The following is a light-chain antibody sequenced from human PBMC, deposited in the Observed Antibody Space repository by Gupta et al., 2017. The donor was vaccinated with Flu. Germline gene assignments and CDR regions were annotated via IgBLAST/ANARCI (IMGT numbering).Light chain of an antibody. V-gene: IGLV2-8*01. CDR1: SSDIGAYKS. J-gene: IGLJ2*01. Sequence: SALTQPPSASGSRGQPVTISCSGTSSDIGAYKSVSWYQHTTANPHNLILYEGRKSPAGAPGRFSGSKSVNTASLTVSVHQKEADEDYYGSSDAGNDRIVFGGGTKVTVL. CDR3: SSDAGNDRIV. CDR2: EGR.